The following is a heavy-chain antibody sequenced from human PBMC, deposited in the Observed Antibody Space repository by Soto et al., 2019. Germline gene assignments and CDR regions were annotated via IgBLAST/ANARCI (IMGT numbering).Heavy chain of an antibody. CDR3: ARDRRDFLRGPDLDY. Sequence: QVHLVQSGAEVKKPGASVKLSCKASGYIFSSSGISWVRQAPGQGLEWMGWISAYNGHTNYAQNFQGRVTMTTETSTSTAYMELRSLRSDDTALYYCARDRRDFLRGPDLDYWGQGTLVTVSS. CDR2: ISAYNGHT. D-gene: IGHD3-16*01. CDR1: GYIFSSSG. J-gene: IGHJ4*02. V-gene: IGHV1-18*01.